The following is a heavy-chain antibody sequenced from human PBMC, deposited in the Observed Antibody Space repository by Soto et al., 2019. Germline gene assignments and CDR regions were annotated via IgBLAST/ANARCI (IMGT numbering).Heavy chain of an antibody. CDR1: GFTFSNYA. CDR2: ISGSGGSA. Sequence: LRLSCAASGFTFSNYAMTWVRQVPGKGLEWVSAISGSGGSAYYADSVKGRFTISRDNSKNTLYLQMNSLRADDSGVYYCAKDPYSGVLVPVAIGFDPWGPGTLVTVSS. D-gene: IGHD2-2*01. CDR3: AKDPYSGVLVPVAIGFDP. V-gene: IGHV3-23*01. J-gene: IGHJ5*02.